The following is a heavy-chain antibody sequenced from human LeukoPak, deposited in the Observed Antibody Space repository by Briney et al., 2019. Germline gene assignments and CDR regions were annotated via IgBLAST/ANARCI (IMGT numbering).Heavy chain of an antibody. V-gene: IGHV4-39*01. CDR1: GGSISSSSYY. D-gene: IGHD6-13*01. CDR2: IYYSGST. CDR3: ARPGIAAAGDDDY. Sequence: SETLSLTCAVSGGSISSSSYYWGWIRQPPGKGLEWIGSIYYSGSTYYNPSLKSRVTISVDTSKNQFSLKLSSVTAADTAVYYCARPGIAAAGDDDYWGQGTLVTVSS. J-gene: IGHJ4*02.